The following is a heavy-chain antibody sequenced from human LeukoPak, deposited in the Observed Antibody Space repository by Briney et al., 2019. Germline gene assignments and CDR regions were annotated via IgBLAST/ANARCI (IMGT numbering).Heavy chain of an antibody. J-gene: IGHJ4*02. CDR1: EFSVGSNY. CDR2: IYSGGST. D-gene: IGHD3-22*01. V-gene: IGHV3-66*01. CDR3: ARVGLDPIGYFDY. Sequence: GGSLRLSCAASEFSVGSNYMTWVRQAPGKGLEWVSLIYSGGSTYYADSVKGRFTISRDNAKNSLYLQMNSLRAEDTAVYYCARVGLDPIGYFDYWGQGTLVTVSS.